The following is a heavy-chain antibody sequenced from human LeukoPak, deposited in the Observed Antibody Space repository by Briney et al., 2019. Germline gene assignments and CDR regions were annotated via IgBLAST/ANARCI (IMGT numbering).Heavy chain of an antibody. D-gene: IGHD2-2*01. CDR3: AKRYWGHQLLPTPFDY. CDR2: ISGSGGST. J-gene: IGHJ4*02. V-gene: IGHV3-23*01. Sequence: GGSLRLSSAASGFTFSSYAMSWVRQAPGKGLEWVSAISGSGGSTYYADSVKGRFTISRDNSKNTLYLQMNSLRAEDTAVYYCAKRYWGHQLLPTPFDYWGQGTLVTVSS. CDR1: GFTFSSYA.